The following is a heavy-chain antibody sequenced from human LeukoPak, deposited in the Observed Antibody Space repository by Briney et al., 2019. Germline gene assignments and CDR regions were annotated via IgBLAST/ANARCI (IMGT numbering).Heavy chain of an antibody. V-gene: IGHV4-31*03. Sequence: PSETLSLTCTVSGASITTGGYYWNWIRQHPGKGLEWIGYVYSSETTFYHPSLKSRVSISIDTSKNQFSLTLRSVTAADTAVYYCAREPRAVHGPLDYWGQGTLVTVSS. CDR1: GASITTGGYY. J-gene: IGHJ4*02. CDR2: VYSSETT. D-gene: IGHD6-19*01. CDR3: AREPRAVHGPLDY.